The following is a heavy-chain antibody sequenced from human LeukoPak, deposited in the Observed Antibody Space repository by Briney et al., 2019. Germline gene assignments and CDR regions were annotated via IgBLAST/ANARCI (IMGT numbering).Heavy chain of an antibody. V-gene: IGHV1-2*02. CDR3: ARDSPPSGSYLADAFDI. CDR2: INPNSGGT. J-gene: IGHJ3*02. CDR1: GYTFTGYY. Sequence: ASVKVSCKASGYTFTGYYMHWVRQAPGQGLEWMGWINPNSGGTNYAQKFQGRVTMTRDTSISTAYMELSRLRSDDTAVYYCARDSPPSGSYLADAFDIWGQGTMVTVSS. D-gene: IGHD1-26*01.